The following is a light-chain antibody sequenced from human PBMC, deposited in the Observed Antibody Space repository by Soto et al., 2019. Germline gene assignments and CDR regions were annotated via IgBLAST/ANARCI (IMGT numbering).Light chain of an antibody. CDR1: SSDIGAYNY. Sequence: QSVLTQPASVSGSPGQSITISCTGTSSDIGAYNYVSWYQQHPGKAPKLMISEVSNRPSGVSNRFSGSKSGNTASLTISGLQAEDEADYYCSSYTSRSTLVLFGGGTKVTVL. V-gene: IGLV2-14*01. J-gene: IGLJ2*01. CDR2: EVS. CDR3: SSYTSRSTLVL.